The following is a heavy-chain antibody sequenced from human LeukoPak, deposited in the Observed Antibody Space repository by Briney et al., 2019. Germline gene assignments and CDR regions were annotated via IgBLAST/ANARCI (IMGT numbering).Heavy chain of an antibody. CDR2: IYTSGST. Sequence: SETLSLTCTVSGGSISSYYWSWIRQPAGKGLEWIGRIYTSGSTNYNPSLKSRVTMSVDTSKNQFSLKLSSVTVADTAVYYCARDGIPKGGYGLDYWGQGTLVTVSS. CDR1: GGSISSYY. J-gene: IGHJ4*02. CDR3: ARDGIPKGGYGLDY. D-gene: IGHD5-18*01. V-gene: IGHV4-4*07.